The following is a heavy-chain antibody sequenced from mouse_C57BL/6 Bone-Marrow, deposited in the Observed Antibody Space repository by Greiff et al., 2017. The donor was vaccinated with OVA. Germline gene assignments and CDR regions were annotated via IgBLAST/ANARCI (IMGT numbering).Heavy chain of an antibody. CDR3: TTELRSPYVDY. CDR1: GFNIKDYY. V-gene: IGHV14-1*01. J-gene: IGHJ2*01. D-gene: IGHD3-2*02. Sequence: EVQLQQSGAELVRPGASVKLSCTASGFNIKDYYMHWVKQRPEQGLEWIGRIDPEDGDTEYAPKFQGKATMTADTSSNTAYLQLSSLTAEDTAVYYCTTELRSPYVDYWGQGTTLTVSS. CDR2: IDPEDGDT.